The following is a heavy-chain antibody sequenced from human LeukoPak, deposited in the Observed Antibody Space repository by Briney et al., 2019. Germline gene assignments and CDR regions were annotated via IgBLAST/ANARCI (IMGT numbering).Heavy chain of an antibody. J-gene: IGHJ4*02. CDR1: GYTFTGYY. CDR3: ARVRRTVVVPAAFDY. Sequence: ASVKVSCKASGYTFTGYYMHWVRQAPGQGLEWMGWINPNSGGTNYAQKFQGRVTMTRDTSISTAYMELSRLRSDDTAVYYCARVRRTVVVPAAFDYWGQGPLVTVSS. D-gene: IGHD2-2*01. V-gene: IGHV1-2*02. CDR2: INPNSGGT.